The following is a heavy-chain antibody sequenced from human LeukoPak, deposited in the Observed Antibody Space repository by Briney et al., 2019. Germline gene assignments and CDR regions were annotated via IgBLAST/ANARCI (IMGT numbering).Heavy chain of an antibody. J-gene: IGHJ4*02. CDR3: ARGYGAFDY. CDR1: GFTFSNHA. D-gene: IGHD4-17*01. V-gene: IGHV3-23*01. CDR2: ISGSGGST. Sequence: GGSLRLSCAASGFTFSNHAMSWVRQAPGKGLEWVSRISGSGGSTYYADSVKGRFTISRDNSKNTLYLQMNSLRAEDTAVYHCARGYGAFDYWGQGTLVTVSS.